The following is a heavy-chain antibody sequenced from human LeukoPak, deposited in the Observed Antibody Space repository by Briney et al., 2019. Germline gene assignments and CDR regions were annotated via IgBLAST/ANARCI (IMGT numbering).Heavy chain of an antibody. J-gene: IGHJ4*02. CDR3: ARFSSGSYDY. Sequence: SETLSLTCAVYGGSFSGYYWSWIRQPPGKGLEWIGEINHSGSTNYNPPLKSRVTISVDTSKNQFSLKLSSVTAADTAVYYCARFSSGSYDYWGQGTLVTVSS. V-gene: IGHV4-34*01. CDR1: GGSFSGYY. D-gene: IGHD1-26*01. CDR2: INHSGST.